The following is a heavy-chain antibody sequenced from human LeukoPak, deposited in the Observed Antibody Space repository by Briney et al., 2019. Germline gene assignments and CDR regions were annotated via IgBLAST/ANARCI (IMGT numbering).Heavy chain of an antibody. V-gene: IGHV3-30-3*01. CDR2: ISYDGSNK. J-gene: IGHJ3*02. CDR1: GFTFSSYA. D-gene: IGHD3-10*01. Sequence: PGGSLRLSCAASGFTFSSYAMHWVRQAPGKGLEWVAVISYDGSNKYYADSVKGRFNISRDNSKNTLYLQMNSLRVEDTALYYCAKGGLSRNDAFDIWGQGTMVTVSS. CDR3: AKGGLSRNDAFDI.